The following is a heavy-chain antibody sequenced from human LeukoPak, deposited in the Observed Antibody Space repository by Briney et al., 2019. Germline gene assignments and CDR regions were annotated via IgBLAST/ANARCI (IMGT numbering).Heavy chain of an antibody. D-gene: IGHD1-1*01. CDR2: IYYSGSI. Sequence: PSETLSLTCTVSGDSISSSSSYWGWIRQPPGKGLEWIGSIYYSGSIYYNPSLKSRVTISVDTSKNQFSLKLSSVTAADTAVYYCARHGSVSYFDYWGQGTLVTVSS. V-gene: IGHV4-39*01. CDR1: GDSISSSSSY. CDR3: ARHGSVSYFDY. J-gene: IGHJ4*02.